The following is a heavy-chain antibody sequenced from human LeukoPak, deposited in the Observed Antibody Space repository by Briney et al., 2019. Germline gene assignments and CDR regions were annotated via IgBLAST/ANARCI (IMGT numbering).Heavy chain of an antibody. Sequence: NSSETLSLTCTVSGGSISSYYWSWIRQPAGKGLEWIGRIYTSGSTNYNPSLKSRVTMSVDTSKSQFSLKLSSVTAADTAVYYCARGRGYRVYFDYWGQGTLVTVSS. J-gene: IGHJ4*02. V-gene: IGHV4-4*07. CDR3: ARGRGYRVYFDY. D-gene: IGHD3-22*01. CDR2: IYTSGST. CDR1: GGSISSYY.